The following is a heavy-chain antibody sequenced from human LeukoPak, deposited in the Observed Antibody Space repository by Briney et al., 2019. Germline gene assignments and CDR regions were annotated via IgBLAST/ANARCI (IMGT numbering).Heavy chain of an antibody. D-gene: IGHD6-19*01. CDR1: GGSISNYY. CDR3: ARLRGATVAHNWFDP. V-gene: IGHV4-59*12. Sequence: PSETLSLTCTVSGGSISNYYWTWIRQPPGKGLEWIGYIYYSGSTNYNSSLKSRVTMSVDMSKNQFSLKLSSVTAADTAVYYCARLRGATVAHNWFDPWGQGTLVTVSS. J-gene: IGHJ5*02. CDR2: IYYSGST.